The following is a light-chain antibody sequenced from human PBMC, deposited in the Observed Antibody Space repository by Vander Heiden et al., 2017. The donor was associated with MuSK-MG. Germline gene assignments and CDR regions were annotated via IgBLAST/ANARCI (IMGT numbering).Light chain of an antibody. CDR2: LGS. CDR3: MQALQTPGT. V-gene: IGKV2-28*01. J-gene: IGKJ2*02. CDR1: QSLLHSNGYNY. Sequence: DIVMTQSPLSLPVTPGEPASISCRSSQSLLHSNGYNYLDWYLQKPGQSPQILSYLGSNRASGVPDRCSGSGSGTDFTLKISRVEDEDVGVDYCMQALQTPGTFGQGTKLEIK.